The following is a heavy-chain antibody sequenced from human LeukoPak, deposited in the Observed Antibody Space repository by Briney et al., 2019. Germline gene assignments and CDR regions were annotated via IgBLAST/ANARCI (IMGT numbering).Heavy chain of an antibody. Sequence: GGSPRPLCSAFGFHFCRLCMNRVRPAPGKGLEGHFSISSSSSYNLYPDLVKGRINISRDQAKKSMYSQMNSLRAEDTAVYYCARVRGDIVACWGQGATVTVSS. D-gene: IGHD2-15*01. J-gene: IGHJ6*02. CDR3: ARVRGDIVAC. CDR2: ISSSSSYN. CDR1: GFHFCRLC. V-gene: IGHV3-21*01.